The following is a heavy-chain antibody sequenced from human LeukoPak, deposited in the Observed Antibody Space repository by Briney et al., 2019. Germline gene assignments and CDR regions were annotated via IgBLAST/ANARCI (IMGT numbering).Heavy chain of an antibody. CDR3: SRGGLVSTHYCSNGDCYSYYFDY. J-gene: IGHJ4*02. V-gene: IGHV3-49*03. CDR1: GFTFGDYA. CDR2: ITSKPYGETR. D-gene: IGHD2-15*01. Sequence: GGSLRLSCTTSGFTFGDYAMSWFRQAPGKGLEWVGFITSKPYGETREYAASVKDRFAISREDSKSIAYLQMNSLQTEDTAVYYCSRGGLVSTHYCSNGDCYSYYFDYWGQGALVTVSS.